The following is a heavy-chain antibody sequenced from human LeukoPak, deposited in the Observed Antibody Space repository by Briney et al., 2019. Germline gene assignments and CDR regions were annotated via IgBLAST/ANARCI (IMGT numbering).Heavy chain of an antibody. CDR2: IKKDGSEK. J-gene: IGHJ6*03. D-gene: IGHD1-1*01. CDR3: ATGFFYYYYMDV. Sequence: GGSLRLSCAASGFTFSSYWMSWVRQAPGKGLEWVANIKKDGSEKYYVDSVTGRFTISRDSAKKSLHLQMNSLRAEDTAVYYCATGFFYYYYMDVWGKGTTVTISS. V-gene: IGHV3-7*01. CDR1: GFTFSSYW.